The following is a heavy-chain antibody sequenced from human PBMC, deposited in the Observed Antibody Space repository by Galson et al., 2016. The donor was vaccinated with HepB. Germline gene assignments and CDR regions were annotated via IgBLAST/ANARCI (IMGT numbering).Heavy chain of an antibody. V-gene: IGHV3-74*01. D-gene: IGHD1-1*01. J-gene: IGHJ4*02. Sequence: SLRLSCAASGFTFGSYAMTWVRQAPGKGLIWVSRINSDGSSSSYADYVKGRFTISRDDAKNTLYLQLNSLRAEDTAIYYCARGRPGTFTVLGNWGQGTRVTVSS. CDR1: GFTFGSYA. CDR2: INSDGSSS. CDR3: ARGRPGTFTVLGN.